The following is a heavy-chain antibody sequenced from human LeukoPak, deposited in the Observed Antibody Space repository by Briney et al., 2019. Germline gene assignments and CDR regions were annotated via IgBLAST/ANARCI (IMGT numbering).Heavy chain of an antibody. CDR2: MTHSGST. V-gene: IGHV4-34*01. D-gene: IGHD3-3*01. CDR1: GGSFSGYY. Sequence: SETLSLTCTVYGGSFSGYYWSWIRQPPGKGLEWRGEMTHSGSTNSNPSLKSRVTISVDTSKNQFSLRLSSMTAADTAVYYCARARPVFWSGYYGSFDPWGQGTLVTVSS. J-gene: IGHJ5*02. CDR3: ARARPVFWSGYYGSFDP.